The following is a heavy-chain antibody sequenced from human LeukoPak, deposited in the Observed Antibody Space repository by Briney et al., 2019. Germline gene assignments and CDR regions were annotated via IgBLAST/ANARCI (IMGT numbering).Heavy chain of an antibody. CDR1: GFTFSNYA. CDR3: AKGRVTVVVSVATDY. J-gene: IGHJ4*02. V-gene: IGHV3-23*01. CDR2: ISGSGGST. D-gene: IGHD2-2*01. Sequence: GGSLRLSCAASGFTFSNYAMSWVRQAPGKGLEGVSGISGSGGSTYYADSVKGRFTISRDNSKNTLYLQMNSLRAEDTAVYYCAKGRVTVVVSVATDYWGQGTLVTVSS.